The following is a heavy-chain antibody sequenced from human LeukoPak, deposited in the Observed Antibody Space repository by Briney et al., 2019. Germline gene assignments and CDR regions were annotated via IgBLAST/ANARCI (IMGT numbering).Heavy chain of an antibody. Sequence: SVKVSCKASGGTFSSYAISWVRQAPGQGLEWMGGIIPIFGTANYAQKFQGRVTITADESTSTAYMELSSLRSEDTAIYYCARNIVGPRQVDYWGQGTLVTVSS. V-gene: IGHV1-69*13. CDR3: ARNIVGPRQVDY. D-gene: IGHD1-26*01. J-gene: IGHJ4*02. CDR2: IIPIFGTA. CDR1: GGTFSSYA.